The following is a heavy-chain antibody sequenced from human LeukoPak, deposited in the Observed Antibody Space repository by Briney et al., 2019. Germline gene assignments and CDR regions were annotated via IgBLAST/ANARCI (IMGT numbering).Heavy chain of an antibody. J-gene: IGHJ4*02. CDR3: ARVGVDYDFWSGYYPTYYFDY. V-gene: IGHV3-7*01. Sequence: PGGSLRLSCAASGFTFSSYWMSWVRQAPGKGLEWVAKIKQDGSEKYYVDSVKGRFTISRDNAKNSLYLQMNSLRAEDTAVYYCARVGVDYDFWSGYYPTYYFDYWGQGTLVTVSS. CDR2: IKQDGSEK. D-gene: IGHD3-3*01. CDR1: GFTFSSYW.